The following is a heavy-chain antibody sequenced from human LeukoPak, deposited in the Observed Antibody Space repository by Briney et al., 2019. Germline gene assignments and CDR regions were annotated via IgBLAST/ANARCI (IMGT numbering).Heavy chain of an antibody. D-gene: IGHD6-13*01. J-gene: IGHJ4*02. Sequence: ASVKVSCKASGYTFTSYYMHWVRQAPGQGLEWMGIINPSGGSTSYAQKFQGRVTTTRDTSTSTVYMELSSLRSEDTAVYYCARGDSSSREGIAAVIDYWGQGTLVTVSS. CDR2: INPSGGST. V-gene: IGHV1-46*01. CDR3: ARGDSSSREGIAAVIDY. CDR1: GYTFTSYY.